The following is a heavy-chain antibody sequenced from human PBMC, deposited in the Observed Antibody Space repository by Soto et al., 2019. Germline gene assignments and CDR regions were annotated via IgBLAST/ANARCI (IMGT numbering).Heavy chain of an antibody. J-gene: IGHJ4*02. Sequence: QVQLVESGGGVVQPGRSLRLSCAASGFTFSSYAMHWVRQAPGKGLEWVAVISYDGSNKYYADSVNGRFTISRDNSKNTLYLQMNSLRAEDTAVYYCARGGSSSSMGSDYCGQGTLVTVSS. CDR1: GFTFSSYA. CDR2: ISYDGSNK. CDR3: ARGGSSSSMGSDY. D-gene: IGHD6-6*01. V-gene: IGHV3-30-3*01.